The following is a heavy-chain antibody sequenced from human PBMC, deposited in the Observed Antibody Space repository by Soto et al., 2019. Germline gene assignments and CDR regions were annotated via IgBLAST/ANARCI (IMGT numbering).Heavy chain of an antibody. J-gene: IGHJ4*02. CDR3: ATEDQIQRYFDY. D-gene: IGHD5-18*01. CDR2: FDPEDGET. CDR1: GYTLTELS. Sequence: ASVKVSCKVSGYTLTELSMHWVRQAPGKGLEWMGGFDPEDGETIYAQKFQGRVTMTEDTSTDTAYMELSSLRSEDTAVYYCATEDQIQRYFDYWGQGTLVTVSS. V-gene: IGHV1-24*01.